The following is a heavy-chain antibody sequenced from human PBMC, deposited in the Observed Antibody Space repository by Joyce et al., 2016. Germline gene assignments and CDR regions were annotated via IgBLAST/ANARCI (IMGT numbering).Heavy chain of an antibody. V-gene: IGHV3-33*08. CDR1: GFTFSSYG. D-gene: IGHD6-6*01. Sequence: QVQLAESGGGVVQPGRSLRLSCATSGFTFSSYGMHWFRQAPGKGPEWVANIWHDGTNINYADSVKGRFTISRDDPRDTLYLQMNSLRAEDTAVYYCAREIGRYHPAPRPFGDFWGQGTQVTVSS. CDR2: IWHDGTNI. J-gene: IGHJ4*02. CDR3: AREIGRYHPAPRPFGDF.